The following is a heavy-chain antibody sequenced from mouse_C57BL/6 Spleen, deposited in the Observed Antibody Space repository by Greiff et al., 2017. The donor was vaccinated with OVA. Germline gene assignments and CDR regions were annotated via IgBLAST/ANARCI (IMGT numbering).Heavy chain of an antibody. CDR1: GYTFTDYE. CDR2: IDPETGGT. J-gene: IGHJ2*01. CDR3: TRRILTTVVASDY. V-gene: IGHV1-15*01. D-gene: IGHD1-1*01. Sequence: VKLMESGAELVRPGASVTLSCKASGYTFTDYEMHWVKQTPVHGLEWIGAIDPETGGTAYNQKFKGKAILTADKSSSTAYMELRSLTSEDSAVYYCTRRILTTVVASDYWGQGTTLTVSS.